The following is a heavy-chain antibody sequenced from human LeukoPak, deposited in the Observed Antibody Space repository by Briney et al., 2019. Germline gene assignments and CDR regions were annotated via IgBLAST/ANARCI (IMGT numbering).Heavy chain of an antibody. D-gene: IGHD6-6*01. CDR3: AMARPGGPFHFDY. CDR2: IYTSGST. CDR1: GGSISSYY. Sequence: SETLSLTCTVSGGSISSYYWSWIRQPPGKGLEWIGYIYTSGSTNYNPSLKSRVTISVDTSKNQFSLKLSSVTAADTAVYYCAMARPGGPFHFDYWGQGTLVTVSS. J-gene: IGHJ4*02. V-gene: IGHV4-4*09.